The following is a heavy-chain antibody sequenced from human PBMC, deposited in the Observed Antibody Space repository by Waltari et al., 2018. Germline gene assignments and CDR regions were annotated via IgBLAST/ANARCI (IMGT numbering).Heavy chain of an antibody. CDR3: AREEDNHDASTELDF. Sequence: QVQLVQSGAEVGKPGASVTVSCTASGYTFSGSYVHWVRQAPGQGLEWMGWIDPKSCNTNYAYKFEGRVTLTRDTSIRAAYMELSGLKSDDTAVYYCAREEDNHDASTELDFWGQGTLVTVSS. V-gene: IGHV1-2*07. CDR2: IDPKSCNT. D-gene: IGHD4-17*01. CDR1: GYTFSGSY. J-gene: IGHJ4*02.